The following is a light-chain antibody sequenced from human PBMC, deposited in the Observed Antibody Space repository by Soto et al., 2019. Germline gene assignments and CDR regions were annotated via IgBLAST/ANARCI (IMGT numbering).Light chain of an antibody. Sequence: QSVLTQPASVSGSPGQSITISCTATTTDIDNYDSVSWYQQAPGTAPKLIIYDVNNRPAGAPDRFSGSTSGNTASLTISGLQAEDETDYFCSLYSSNGSLMFGPGTKVTVL. J-gene: IGLJ1*01. CDR2: DVN. V-gene: IGLV2-18*01. CDR3: SLYSSNGSLM. CDR1: TTDIDNYDS.